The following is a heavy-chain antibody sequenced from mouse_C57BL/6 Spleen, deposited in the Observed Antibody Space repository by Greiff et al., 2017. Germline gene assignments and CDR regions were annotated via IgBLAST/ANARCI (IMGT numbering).Heavy chain of an antibody. J-gene: IGHJ4*01. CDR2: IDPSDSYT. Sequence: QVHVKQPGAELVMPGASVKLSCKASGYTFTSYWMHWVKQRPGQGLEWIGEIDPSDSYTNYNQKFKGKSTLTVDKSSSTAYMQLSSLTSEDSAVYYCARGYDYYAMDYWGQGTSVTVSS. CDR1: GYTFTSYW. D-gene: IGHD2-2*01. V-gene: IGHV1-69*01. CDR3: ARGYDYYAMDY.